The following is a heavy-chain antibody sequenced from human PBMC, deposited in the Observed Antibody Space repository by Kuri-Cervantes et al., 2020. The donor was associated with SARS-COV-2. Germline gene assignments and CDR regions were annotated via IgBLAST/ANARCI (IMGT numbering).Heavy chain of an antibody. D-gene: IGHD2-8*02. Sequence: ASAKVSCKASGYTFTSYDINWVRQATGQGLEWMGWMNPNSGNTGYAQKFQGRVIFTADESSSTAYMEVNSLTSEDTAVYFCARSQGYCTANSCSWNWFDPWGQGTQVTVSS. CDR1: GYTFTSYD. V-gene: IGHV1-8*03. CDR3: ARSQGYCTANSCSWNWFDP. CDR2: MNPNSGNT. J-gene: IGHJ5*02.